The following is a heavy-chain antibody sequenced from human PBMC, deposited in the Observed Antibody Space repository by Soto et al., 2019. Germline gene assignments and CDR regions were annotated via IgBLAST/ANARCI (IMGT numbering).Heavy chain of an antibody. J-gene: IGHJ4*02. CDR3: ARDDYPYYDDSSGYHFDY. CDR2: ISDSSSTI. Sequence: GGSLRLSCAASGFTFSTYNMNWVRQAPGKGLEWVSYISDSSSTIHYADSVKGRFTISRDNAKNTLYLQMNSLRAEDTAVYYCARDDYPYYDDSSGYHFDYWGQGA. CDR1: GFTFSTYN. D-gene: IGHD3-22*01. V-gene: IGHV3-48*01.